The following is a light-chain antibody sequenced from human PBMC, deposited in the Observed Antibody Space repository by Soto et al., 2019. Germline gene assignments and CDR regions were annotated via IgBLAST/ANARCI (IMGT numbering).Light chain of an antibody. J-gene: IGKJ1*01. V-gene: IGKV3-15*01. CDR2: GAS. Sequence: EIVMTQSPVTLSVSPGERATLSCRASQSVTSNLAWYQQNPGQAPRLLIYGASTRATGIPARFSGSGSGTEFTLTISNLQSDVFARYYSQQFNDCPRTLGQGPKV. CDR3: QQFNDCPRT. CDR1: QSVTSN.